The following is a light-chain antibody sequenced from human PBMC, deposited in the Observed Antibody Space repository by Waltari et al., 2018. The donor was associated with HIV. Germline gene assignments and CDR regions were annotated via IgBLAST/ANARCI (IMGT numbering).Light chain of an antibody. CDR1: SPHIGAGYD. V-gene: IGLV1-40*01. J-gene: IGLJ2*01. Sequence: QSVLTQPPSVSGAPGQRVTIHCTGSSPHIGAGYDVNRSQQPPGTAPTPPIDGTNNRPSGVPDRFSGSKSGTSASLAITGLQAEDEAEYYCQSYDSSLSGWVVFGGGTKVTVL. CDR3: QSYDSSLSGWVV. CDR2: GTN.